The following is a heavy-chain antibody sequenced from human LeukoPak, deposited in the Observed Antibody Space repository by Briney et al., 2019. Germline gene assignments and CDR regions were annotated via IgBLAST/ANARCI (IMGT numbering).Heavy chain of an antibody. J-gene: IGHJ5*02. CDR3: ASRYCGGDCYSIWFDP. D-gene: IGHD2-21*02. V-gene: IGHV4-34*01. Sequence: PSETLSLTCAVYGGSFSGYYWSWIRQPPGKGLEWIGEINHSGSTNYNPSLKSRVTISVDTSKNQFSLKLSSVTAADTAVYYCASRYCGGDCYSIWFDPWGQGTLVTVSS. CDR1: GGSFSGYY. CDR2: INHSGST.